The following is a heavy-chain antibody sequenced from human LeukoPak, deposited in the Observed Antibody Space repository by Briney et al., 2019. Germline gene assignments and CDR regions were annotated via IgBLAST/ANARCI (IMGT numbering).Heavy chain of an antibody. D-gene: IGHD5-18*01. J-gene: IGHJ4*02. Sequence: PGESLRISCKPSGYSFTSSWIGWVRQMPGKGLEWMGIIYPGDSETIYSPSFQGQVTISADKSISTAYLQWSSLKASDTAMYYCARSDTAMVSDYWGQGTLVTVSS. V-gene: IGHV5-51*03. CDR1: GYSFTSSW. CDR2: IYPGDSET. CDR3: ARSDTAMVSDY.